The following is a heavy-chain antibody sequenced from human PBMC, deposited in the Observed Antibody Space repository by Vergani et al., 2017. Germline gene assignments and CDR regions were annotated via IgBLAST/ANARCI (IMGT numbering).Heavy chain of an antibody. J-gene: IGHJ4*02. D-gene: IGHD5-18*01. Sequence: QVQLVESGGGVVQPGGSLRLSCAASGFTFSSYGMHWVRQAPGKGLEWVAFIRYDGSNKYYADSVKGRFTISRDNSKNTLYLQMNSLRAEDTAVYYCAKAVKFRKDTQFDYWGQGTLVTVSS. CDR3: AKAVKFRKDTQFDY. CDR2: IRYDGSNK. CDR1: GFTFSSYG. V-gene: IGHV3-30*02.